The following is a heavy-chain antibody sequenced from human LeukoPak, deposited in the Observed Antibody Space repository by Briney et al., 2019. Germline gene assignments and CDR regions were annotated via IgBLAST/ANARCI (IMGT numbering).Heavy chain of an antibody. Sequence: ASVKVSCKASGYTFTSYGISWVRQAPGQGLEWMGWISAYNGNTNYAQKLQGRVTMTTDTSTSTAYMELRSLRSDDTAVYYCARDHRSRYSSSWGNWFDPWGQGTLVTVSS. D-gene: IGHD6-13*01. CDR2: ISAYNGNT. CDR3: ARDHRSRYSSSWGNWFDP. CDR1: GYTFTSYG. V-gene: IGHV1-18*01. J-gene: IGHJ5*02.